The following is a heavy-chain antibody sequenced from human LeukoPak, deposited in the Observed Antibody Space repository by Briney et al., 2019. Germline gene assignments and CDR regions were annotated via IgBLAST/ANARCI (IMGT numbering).Heavy chain of an antibody. D-gene: IGHD3-3*01. Sequence: SGGSLRLSCAASGFTFSGSAMHWVRQASGKGLEWVGRSRSKANSYATAYAASVKGRFTISRDDSKNTAYLQMNSLKTEDTAVYYCTRHDHYDFWSGPVPSYYYYGMDVWGQGTTVTVSS. V-gene: IGHV3-73*01. CDR2: SRSKANSYAT. CDR3: TRHDHYDFWSGPVPSYYYYGMDV. J-gene: IGHJ6*02. CDR1: GFTFSGSA.